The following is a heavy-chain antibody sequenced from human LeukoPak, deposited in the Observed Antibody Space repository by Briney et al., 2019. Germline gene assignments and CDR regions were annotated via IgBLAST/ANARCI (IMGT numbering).Heavy chain of an antibody. CDR1: GFTFSNYA. D-gene: IGHD1-26*01. CDR2: IVGSGSST. Sequence: GSLRLSCAASGFTFSNYAMSWVRQAPGKGLEWVSGIVGSGSSTYYADSVKGRFTLSRDYPKNTLYLQMNSLRAEDTAVYFCAKYSGSYYYPPNWDSWGQGTLVTVSS. CDR3: AKYSGSYYYPPNWDS. J-gene: IGHJ4*02. V-gene: IGHV3-23*01.